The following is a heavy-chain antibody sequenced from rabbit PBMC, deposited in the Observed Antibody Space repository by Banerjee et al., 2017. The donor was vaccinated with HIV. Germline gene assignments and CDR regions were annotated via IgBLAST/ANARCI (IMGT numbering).Heavy chain of an antibody. CDR3: ARSRGSGWGYATALNL. Sequence: QSLEESGGDLVKPGASLTLTCTASGFSFSSSCYMYWVRQAPGRGLEWIACIYPDSSADTYYANWAKGRFTISRTSSTTVSLQMTSLTAADTATYFCARSRGSGWGYATALNLWGPGTLVTVS. CDR2: IYPDSSADT. CDR1: GFSFSSSCY. V-gene: IGHV1S40*01. J-gene: IGHJ4*01. D-gene: IGHD4-1*01.